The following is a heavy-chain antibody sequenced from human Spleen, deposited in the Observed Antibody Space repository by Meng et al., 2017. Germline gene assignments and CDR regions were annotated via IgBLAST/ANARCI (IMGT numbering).Heavy chain of an antibody. D-gene: IGHD2-2*01. CDR2: SNAVFGTT. J-gene: IGHJ4*02. CDR1: GGIFSNYV. V-gene: IGHV1-69*05. CDR3: ARKAGNCISTTCYSLDY. Sequence: SVKVSCKALGGIFSNYVIGGVRQAPGQGLEWMGGSNAVFGTTNYAQKFQGRVTITTDESTSTVYMELTRLTSEDTDVYFCARKAGNCISTTCYSLDYWGQGTLVTVSS.